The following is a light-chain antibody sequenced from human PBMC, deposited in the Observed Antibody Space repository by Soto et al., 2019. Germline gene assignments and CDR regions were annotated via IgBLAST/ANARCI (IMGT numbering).Light chain of an antibody. J-gene: IGKJ1*01. CDR3: QQYGSSPRT. V-gene: IGKV3-20*01. CDR2: GAS. CDR1: HTISSSY. Sequence: EIVLTQSPGTLSLSPGERATLSCRASHTISSSYLAWYQQKPGQAPRLLIYGASTRATDIPDRFSGSGSGTDFTLTISGLQSEDFAVYYCQQYGSSPRTFGQGTKVDI.